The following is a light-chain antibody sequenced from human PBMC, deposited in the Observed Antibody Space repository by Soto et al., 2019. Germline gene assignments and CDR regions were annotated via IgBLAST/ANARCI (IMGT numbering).Light chain of an antibody. CDR1: QSLVYSDGNTY. CDR3: IQGTHWPPYT. Sequence: DVVMTQSPLSLPVSLGQPASISCRSSQSLVYSDGNTYLTWFQQRPGQSQRRLIYEVSNRDSGVPDRFSGSGSGTDFTLKISRVEAEDVGVYYCIQGTHWPPYTFGQGTKLEIK. CDR2: EVS. V-gene: IGKV2-30*01. J-gene: IGKJ2*01.